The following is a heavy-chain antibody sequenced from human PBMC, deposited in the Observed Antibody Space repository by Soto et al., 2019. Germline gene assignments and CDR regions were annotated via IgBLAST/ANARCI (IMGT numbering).Heavy chain of an antibody. CDR2: INHSEST. CDR1: GGSFNDYY. CDR3: AGGLDTIFGVVSYFYYGMDT. V-gene: IGHV4-34*01. D-gene: IGHD3-3*01. Sequence: QVQLQQWGAGLLKPSETLSLTCAVYGGSFNDYYRSRIRQPPGKGLEWIGEINHSESTNYKPSLKRRVTKSYDTSKNQFSLRLSSVSAADTAVYYCAGGLDTIFGVVSYFYYGMDTWGHWTTVSVSS. J-gene: IGHJ6*02.